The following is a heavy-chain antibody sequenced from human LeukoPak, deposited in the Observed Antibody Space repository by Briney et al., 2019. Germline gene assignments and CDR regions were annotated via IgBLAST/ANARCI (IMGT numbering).Heavy chain of an antibody. Sequence: GGSLRLSCAASGFTFSTYVMNWFRQAPGKGLEWVSTISVGAEYIFYADSVKGRFTISRDDSNNALYLQMHSLRAEDTALYYCASGPPFLKYFEYWGRGTLVTVSS. CDR2: ISVGAEYI. J-gene: IGHJ4*02. CDR3: ASGPPFLKYFEY. D-gene: IGHD3-3*01. CDR1: GFTFSTYV. V-gene: IGHV3-23*01.